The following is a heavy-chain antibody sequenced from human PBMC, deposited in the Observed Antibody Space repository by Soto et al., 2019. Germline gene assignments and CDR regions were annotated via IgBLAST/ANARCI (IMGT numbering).Heavy chain of an antibody. CDR3: AREGGDRNTAMVKGLYYYGMDV. Sequence: QVQLVESGGGVVQPGRSLRLSCAASGFTFSSYAMHWVRQAPGKGLEWVAVISYDGSKKYYADSVKGRFTISRDNSKNTLYLQMNSLRAEDTAVYYCAREGGDRNTAMVKGLYYYGMDVWGQGTTVTVSS. CDR2: ISYDGSKK. J-gene: IGHJ6*02. CDR1: GFTFSSYA. V-gene: IGHV3-30-3*01. D-gene: IGHD5-18*01.